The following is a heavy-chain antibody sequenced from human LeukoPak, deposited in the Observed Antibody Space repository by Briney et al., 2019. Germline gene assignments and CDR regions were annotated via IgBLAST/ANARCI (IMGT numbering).Heavy chain of an antibody. CDR3: ARHHYYYDSSGYYPHDAFDI. D-gene: IGHD3-22*01. V-gene: IGHV4-59*08. CDR1: GGSISTYY. CDR2: IYYSGST. Sequence: PSETLSLTCTVSGGSISTYYWSWIRQPPGKGLEWIGYIYYSGSTNYNPSLNSRVTTSVDASKNQLSLKLSSVTAADTAVYYCARHHYYYDSSGYYPHDAFDIWGQGTMVTVSS. J-gene: IGHJ3*02.